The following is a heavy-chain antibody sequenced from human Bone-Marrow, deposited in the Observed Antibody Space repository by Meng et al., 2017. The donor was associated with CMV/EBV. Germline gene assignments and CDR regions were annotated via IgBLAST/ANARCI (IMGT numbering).Heavy chain of an antibody. V-gene: IGHV5-51*01. D-gene: IGHD2-2*02. J-gene: IGHJ3*02. CDR3: ARGARYQLLYATGAFYI. CDR2: IYPGDSDT. Sequence: KVSCKGSGYSFTSYWIGWVRQMPGKGLEWMGIIYPGDSDTRYSPSFQGQVTISADKSISTAYLQWSSLKASDTAMYYCARGARYQLLYATGAFYIWGQGTMVTVSS. CDR1: GYSFTSYW.